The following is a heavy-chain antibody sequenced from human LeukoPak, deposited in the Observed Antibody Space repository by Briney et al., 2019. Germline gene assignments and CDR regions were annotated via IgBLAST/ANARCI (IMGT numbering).Heavy chain of an antibody. D-gene: IGHD3/OR15-3a*01. CDR1: GFTFSSYS. CDR2: ISSSSSYI. V-gene: IGHV3-21*01. J-gene: IGHJ6*02. Sequence: GGSLRLSCAASGFTFSSYSMNWVRQAPGKGLEWVSSISSSSSYIYYADSVKGRFTISRDNAKNSLYLQMNSLRAEDTAVYYCARDLWTDGYYGMDVWGQGTTVTVSS. CDR3: ARDLWTDGYYGMDV.